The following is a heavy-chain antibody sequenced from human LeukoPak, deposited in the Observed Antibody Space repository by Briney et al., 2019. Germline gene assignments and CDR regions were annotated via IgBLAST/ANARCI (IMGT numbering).Heavy chain of an antibody. V-gene: IGHV6-1*01. CDR1: GDSVSSNSAA. Sequence: SQTLSLTCAISGDSVSSNSAAWNWVRQSPSRGLEWLGRTYYRSKWYNDYAVSVKSRITINPDTSKNQFSLQLNSVTPEDTAVYYCARGAPDIVVVPAARSYWYFDLWGRGTLVTVSS. D-gene: IGHD2-2*01. CDR2: TYYRSKWYN. J-gene: IGHJ2*01. CDR3: ARGAPDIVVVPAARSYWYFDL.